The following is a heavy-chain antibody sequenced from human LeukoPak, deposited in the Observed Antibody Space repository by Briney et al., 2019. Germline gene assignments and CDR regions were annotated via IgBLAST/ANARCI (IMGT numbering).Heavy chain of an antibody. CDR3: TTDSKSGSGSYYTNY. CDR1: GFTFSNAW. D-gene: IGHD3-10*01. V-gene: IGHV3-15*01. CDR2: IKSKTDGGTT. Sequence: GGSLRLSCAASGFTFSNAWMNWVRQAPGKGLEWVGRIKSKTDGGTTDYAAPVKGRFTISRDDSKNTLYLQMNSLKAEDTAVYYCTTDSKSGSGSYYTNYWGQGTLVTVSS. J-gene: IGHJ4*02.